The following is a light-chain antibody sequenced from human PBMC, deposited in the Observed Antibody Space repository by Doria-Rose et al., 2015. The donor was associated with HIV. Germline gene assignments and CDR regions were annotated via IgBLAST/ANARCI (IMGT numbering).Light chain of an antibody. CDR3: HQYNNWPT. Sequence: EIVLTQSPETLSVSPGESATLSCRASQSVSTDLAWYQHKPGQAPRLLIWGASTRATGIPARFSGSGSGTEFTPTISSLQSEDFAIYFCHQYNNWPTFGQGTRLDIK. CDR2: GAS. J-gene: IGKJ5*01. CDR1: QSVSTD. V-gene: IGKV3-15*01.